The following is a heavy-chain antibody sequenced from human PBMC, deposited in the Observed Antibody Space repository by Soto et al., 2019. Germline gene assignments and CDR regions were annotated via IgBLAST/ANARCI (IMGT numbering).Heavy chain of an antibody. D-gene: IGHD4-17*01. J-gene: IGHJ4*02. Sequence: SETLSLTCAVSGGSISSGGYSWSWIRQPPGKGLEWIGYIYHSGSTYYNPSLKSRVTISVDRPKNQFSLKLSSVTAADTAVYYCGRISSHGDYAYWGQGTLVTVSS. CDR1: GGSISSGGYS. CDR2: IYHSGST. V-gene: IGHV4-30-2*01. CDR3: GRISSHGDYAY.